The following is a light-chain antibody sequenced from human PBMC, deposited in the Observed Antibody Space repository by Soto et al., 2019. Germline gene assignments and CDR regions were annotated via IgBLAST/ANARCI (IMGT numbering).Light chain of an antibody. Sequence: EIVLTQSPATLSLSPGERATLSCRASQSVSSELVWYHQKPGQAPRLLIYNTSNRAPGIPARFSGSGSGTEFILTISSLEPEDFAVYYCQHRSNWPPIFTFGPGTTVDIK. CDR3: QHRSNWPPIFT. V-gene: IGKV3-11*01. CDR2: NTS. J-gene: IGKJ3*01. CDR1: QSVSSE.